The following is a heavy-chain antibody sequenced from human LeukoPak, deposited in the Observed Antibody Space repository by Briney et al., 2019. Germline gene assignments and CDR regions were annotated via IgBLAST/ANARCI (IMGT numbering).Heavy chain of an antibody. J-gene: IGHJ4*02. CDR2: IYYSGST. CDR1: GCSISSSSYY. Sequence: SETLSHTCTVSGCSISSSSYYWGWIRQPPGKGLEWIGSIYYSGSTYYNPSLKSRVTISVDTSKNQFSLKLSSVTAADTAVYYCARLPRKHDYYGSGSYPYYFDYWGQGTLVTVSS. D-gene: IGHD3-10*01. CDR3: ARLPRKHDYYGSGSYPYYFDY. V-gene: IGHV4-39*01.